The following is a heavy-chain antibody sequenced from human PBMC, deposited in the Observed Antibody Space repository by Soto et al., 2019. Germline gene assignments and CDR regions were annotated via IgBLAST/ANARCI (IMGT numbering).Heavy chain of an antibody. CDR2: ISYDGSNK. J-gene: IGHJ4*02. CDR1: GFTFSSYG. Sequence: LRLSCAASGFTFSSYGMHWVRQAPGKGLEWVAVISYDGSNKYYADSVKGRFTISRDNSKNTLYLQMNSLRAEDTAVYYCAKDRDNWGLFGYWGQGTLVTVSS. CDR3: AKDRDNWGLFGY. D-gene: IGHD7-27*01. V-gene: IGHV3-30*18.